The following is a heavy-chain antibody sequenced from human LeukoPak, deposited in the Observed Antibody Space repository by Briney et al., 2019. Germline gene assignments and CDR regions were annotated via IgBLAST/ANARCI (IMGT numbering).Heavy chain of an antibody. CDR3: AKDLDDILSGYWGMDV. J-gene: IGHJ6*02. Sequence: GGSLRLSCAASGFTFSSYAMSWVRQAPGKGLEWVSAISGSGGSTYYADSVKGRFIISRDNSKNTVYLQMNSLRAEDTALYHCAKDLDDILSGYWGMDVWGQGTTVTVSS. CDR2: ISGSGGST. V-gene: IGHV3-23*01. CDR1: GFTFSSYA. D-gene: IGHD3-9*01.